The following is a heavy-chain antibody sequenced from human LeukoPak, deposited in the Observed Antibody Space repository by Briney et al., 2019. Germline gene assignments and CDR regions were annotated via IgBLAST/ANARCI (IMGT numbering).Heavy chain of an antibody. CDR3: ARSHSIGWYYFDN. V-gene: IGHV3-23*01. J-gene: IGHJ4*02. D-gene: IGHD6-19*01. CDR1: GFTFSSYA. CDR2: ISGSGGST. Sequence: GGSLRLSCAASGFTFSSYAMSWVRQAPGKGLEWVSAISGSGGSTYYADSVKGRFTISRDNSKNTLYLQMNSLRAEDTAVYYCARSHSIGWYYFDNWGQGTLVTVSS.